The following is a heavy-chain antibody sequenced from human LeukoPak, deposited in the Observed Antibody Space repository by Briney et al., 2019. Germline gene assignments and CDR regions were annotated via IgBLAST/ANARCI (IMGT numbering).Heavy chain of an antibody. CDR1: GFTFSNYA. CDR3: AKNLLGSGAYSWYFDL. D-gene: IGHD1-26*01. Sequence: PGGPLRLSCAASGFTFSNYAMSWVRLAPGKGLEWVSSISTSGDGTVYADSVKGRVTISRDNSKNTLYLQMNSLRAEDTAVYSCAKNLLGSGAYSWYFDLWAVAPWSPSPQ. V-gene: IGHV3-23*01. CDR2: ISTSGDGT. J-gene: IGHJ2*01.